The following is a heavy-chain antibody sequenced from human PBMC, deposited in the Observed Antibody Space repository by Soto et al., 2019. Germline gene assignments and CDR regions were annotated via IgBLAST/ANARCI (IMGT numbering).Heavy chain of an antibody. CDR3: ARERTFGDNKHNYMDV. D-gene: IGHD3-10*01. CDR1: EFTFSRHG. V-gene: IGHV3-33*01. CDR2: IWSDGSNE. Sequence: QVQLVESGGGVVQPGRSLRLSCAASEFTFSRHGMHWVRQAPGKGLQWVGVIWSDGSNEVYADSVKGRFIISRDNSKNILDLQMNSLRAEDTAVYYCARERTFGDNKHNYMDVWGAGITVTVSS. J-gene: IGHJ6*03.